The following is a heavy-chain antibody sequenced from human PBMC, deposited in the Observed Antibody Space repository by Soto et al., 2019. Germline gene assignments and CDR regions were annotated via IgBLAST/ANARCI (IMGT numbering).Heavy chain of an antibody. CDR1: GYTFTSYD. CDR3: AREITGKFPN. D-gene: IGHD1-20*01. Sequence: QVQLVQSGTEVEKPGASVRVSCKASGYTFTSYDINWVRQATGQGLEWMGWMNPNTGNTGYAQKFQGRVTMTRNTSISTAYMELSSLRFEDTAVYYYAREITGKFPNWGQGTLVTVSS. V-gene: IGHV1-8*01. J-gene: IGHJ4*02. CDR2: MNPNTGNT.